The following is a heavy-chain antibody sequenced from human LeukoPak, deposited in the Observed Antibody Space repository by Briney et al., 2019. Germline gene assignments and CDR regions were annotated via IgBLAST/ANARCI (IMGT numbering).Heavy chain of an antibody. Sequence: PGGSLRLSCAASGLNVFSSYVNWVRQAPGKGLEWVSVIYRGGNTYYADSVKGRFTISSDASKNTLYLQMGSLRAEDTAVYYCVRRDHYGSGSYGLDVWGQGISATVSS. CDR1: GLNVFSSY. CDR2: IYRGGNT. CDR3: VRRDHYGSGSYGLDV. J-gene: IGHJ6*02. V-gene: IGHV3-66*01. D-gene: IGHD3-10*01.